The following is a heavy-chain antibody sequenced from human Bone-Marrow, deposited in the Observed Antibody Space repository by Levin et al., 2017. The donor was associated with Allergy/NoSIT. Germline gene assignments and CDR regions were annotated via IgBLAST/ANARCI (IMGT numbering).Heavy chain of an antibody. J-gene: IGHJ4*02. D-gene: IGHD2-2*01. V-gene: IGHV3-21*01. CDR1: GFNFSTHS. Sequence: GGSLRLSCEGSGFNFSTHSMNWVRQTPEKGLEWVSSITSRSTYIHYTDSVRGRFTISRDNAKNSLYLQMNSLRVDDTALYYCVASTPSDVWGQGTQVTVSS. CDR2: ITSRSTYI. CDR3: VASTPSDV.